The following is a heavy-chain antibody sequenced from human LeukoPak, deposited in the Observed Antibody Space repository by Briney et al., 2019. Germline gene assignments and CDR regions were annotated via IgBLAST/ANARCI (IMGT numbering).Heavy chain of an antibody. Sequence: GGSLRLSCAASGFTFSSYSMSWVRQAPGKGLEWVSAISANGGSTFYADSVKGRFTISRDNSKKMVYLQMNSLRAEDTAVYYCAKPVSVDFWGQGTLVTVSS. CDR2: ISANGGST. V-gene: IGHV3-23*01. D-gene: IGHD5/OR15-5a*01. CDR1: GFTFSSYS. J-gene: IGHJ4*02. CDR3: AKPVSVDF.